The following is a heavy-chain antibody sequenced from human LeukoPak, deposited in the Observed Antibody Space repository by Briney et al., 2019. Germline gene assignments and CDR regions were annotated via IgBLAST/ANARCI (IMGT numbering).Heavy chain of an antibody. J-gene: IGHJ5*02. Sequence: PGGSLRLSCAASGFTFSSYAMSWVRQAPGKGLEWVSAISGSGWSTYYATSVKGRFTISRDNSKNTLYLQMNSLRAEDTAVYYCAKDKVPWFDPWGQGTLVTVSS. CDR3: AKDKVPWFDP. CDR2: ISGSGWST. CDR1: GFTFSSYA. V-gene: IGHV3-23*01.